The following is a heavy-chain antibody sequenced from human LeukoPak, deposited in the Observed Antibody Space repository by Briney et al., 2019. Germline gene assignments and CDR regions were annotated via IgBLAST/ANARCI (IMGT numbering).Heavy chain of an antibody. CDR1: GYTFTVYY. CDR2: INPKSGGT. D-gene: IGHD1-1*01. CDR3: ARHMTTANNWFDP. J-gene: IGHJ5*02. Sequence: ASVTVSFKASGYTFTVYYMHWVRQAPGQGGGWMGWINPKSGGTNYEQKFQGRVIMTRGTSISTAYMELSRLTSDDTAVYYCARHMTTANNWFDPWGQGTLVTVSS. V-gene: IGHV1-2*02.